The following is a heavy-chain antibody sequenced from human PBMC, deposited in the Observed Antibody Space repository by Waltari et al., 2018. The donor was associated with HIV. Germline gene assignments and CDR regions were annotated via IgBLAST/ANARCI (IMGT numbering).Heavy chain of an antibody. CDR2: INAGRRNT. CDR1: GNSFSIYS. D-gene: IGHD4-17*01. Sequence: QVQFVQSGAELKKPGASVKVSCKASGNSFSIYSIHWVRQAPGQRLEWRGAINAGRRNTQHSQKFKARVTMTRDTSASTAYMELNSLRSEDTEVYYCATLVNTEGYDFWGQGTLVTVSS. V-gene: IGHV1-3*01. CDR3: ATLVNTEGYDF. J-gene: IGHJ4*02.